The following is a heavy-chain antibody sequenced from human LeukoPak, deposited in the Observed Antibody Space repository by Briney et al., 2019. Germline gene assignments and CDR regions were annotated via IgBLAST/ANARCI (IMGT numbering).Heavy chain of an antibody. D-gene: IGHD5-18*01. Sequence: ASVKVSCKASGYTFTSYAMHWVRQAPGQRLEWMGWINAGNGNTKYSQKFQGRVTITRDTSASTAYMELSSLRSEDTAVYYCARGGNRIQLWTIEVSAFDIWGQGTMVTVSS. J-gene: IGHJ3*02. CDR2: INAGNGNT. CDR3: ARGGNRIQLWTIEVSAFDI. V-gene: IGHV1-3*01. CDR1: GYTFTSYA.